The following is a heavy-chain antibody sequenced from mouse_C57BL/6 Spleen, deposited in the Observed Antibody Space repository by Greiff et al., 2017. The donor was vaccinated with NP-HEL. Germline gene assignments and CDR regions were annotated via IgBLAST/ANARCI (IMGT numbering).Heavy chain of an antibody. D-gene: IGHD1-1*01. CDR2: IYPGSGST. CDR3: ARSYYGSSYEGDFDY. CDR1: GYTFTSYW. Sequence: QVQLQQPGAELVKPGASVKMSCKASGYTFTSYWITWVKQRPGQGLEWIGDIYPGSGSTNYNEKFKSKATLTVDTSSSTAYMQLSSLTSEDSAVYYCARSYYGSSYEGDFDYWGQGTTLTVSS. V-gene: IGHV1-55*01. J-gene: IGHJ2*01.